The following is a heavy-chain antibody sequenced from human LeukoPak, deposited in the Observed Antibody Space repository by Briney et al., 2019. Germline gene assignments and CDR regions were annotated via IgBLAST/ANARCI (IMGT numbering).Heavy chain of an antibody. CDR1: GGSISSYY. V-gene: IGHV4-59*01. CDR2: VQYNGNT. D-gene: IGHD2-21*01. CDR3: ARGLHLAAFDI. Sequence: PETLSLTCTVSGGSISSYYWSWIRQPPGKGLEWIGYVQYNGNTNYNPSLKSRVTISVDTSKNQFSLKLSSVTAADTAVYYCARGLHLAAFDIWGQGTMVSVSS. J-gene: IGHJ3*02.